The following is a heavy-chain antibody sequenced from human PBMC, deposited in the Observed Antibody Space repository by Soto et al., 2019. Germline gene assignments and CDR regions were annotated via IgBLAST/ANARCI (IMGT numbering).Heavy chain of an antibody. V-gene: IGHV4-30-4*01. CDR2: VYYTGST. D-gene: IGHD2-21*02. Sequence: PSETLSLTCTVFGGSISGYYWSWIRQAPGKGLEWIGYVYYTGSTYYNPSLMSRLTISVDTSKNQFSLKLTSVTAAETAVYYCVRTARQGAVAPHWFDRWGQGTQVTVSS. CDR3: VRTARQGAVAPHWFDR. J-gene: IGHJ5*02. CDR1: GGSISGYY.